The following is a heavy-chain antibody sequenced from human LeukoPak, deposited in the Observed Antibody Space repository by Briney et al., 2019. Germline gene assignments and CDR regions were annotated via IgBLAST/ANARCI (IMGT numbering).Heavy chain of an antibody. CDR3: ASVGHCSGGTVYYDASDI. V-gene: IGHV4-34*01. CDR1: GVSFSGYY. D-gene: IGHD2-15*01. J-gene: IGHJ3*02. Sequence: SETLCLTCAAYGVSFSGYYLHWVRQPPGKGLEWIGEINHSGSTNYNPSLKSRVTISVDTSKNQFSLKLSSVTAADTAVYYCASVGHCSGGTVYYDASDIWGQGTMVTVSS. CDR2: INHSGST.